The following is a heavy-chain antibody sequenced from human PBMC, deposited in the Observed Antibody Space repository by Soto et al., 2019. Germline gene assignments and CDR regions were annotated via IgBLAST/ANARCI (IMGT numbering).Heavy chain of an antibody. D-gene: IGHD1-20*01. CDR2: INAGNGNT. CDR3: ARSRYNWNDGWFDP. J-gene: IGHJ5*02. V-gene: IGHV1-3*01. Sequence: ASVKVSCTASGYTFTIYAMHWVRQAPGQRLEWMGWINAGNGNTKYSQKFQGRVTITRDTSASTAYMELSSLRSEDTAVYYCARSRYNWNDGWFDPWGQGTLVTVSS. CDR1: GYTFTIYA.